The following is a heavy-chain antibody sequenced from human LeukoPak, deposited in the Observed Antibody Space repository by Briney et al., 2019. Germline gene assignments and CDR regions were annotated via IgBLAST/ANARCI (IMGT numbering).Heavy chain of an antibody. CDR2: INPNSGGT. J-gene: IGHJ4*02. CDR1: GYTFTGYY. V-gene: IGHV1-2*02. Sequence: ASVKVSCKASGYTFTGYYMHWVRQAPGQGLEWMGWINPNSGGTNYAQKFQGRVTMTRDTSISTAYMELSRLRSDDTAVYYCARDEVAAAGTDYWGQGTLVTVSS. CDR3: ARDEVAAAGTDY. D-gene: IGHD6-13*01.